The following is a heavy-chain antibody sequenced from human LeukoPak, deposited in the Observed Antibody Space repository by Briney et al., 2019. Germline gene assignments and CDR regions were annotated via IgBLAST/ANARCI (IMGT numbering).Heavy chain of an antibody. CDR2: IYPSGST. J-gene: IGHJ4*02. CDR1: GGSINRYY. Sequence: SETLSLTCTVSGGSINRYYWTWIRQPAGKGLEWIGRIYPSGSTNYRPSLQGRVTMSIDTSKNQFFLSLNSVTAADTAVYFCARGGRLGSFYEDWGQGTLVTVSS. CDR3: ARGGRLGSFYED. V-gene: IGHV4-4*07. D-gene: IGHD2/OR15-2a*01.